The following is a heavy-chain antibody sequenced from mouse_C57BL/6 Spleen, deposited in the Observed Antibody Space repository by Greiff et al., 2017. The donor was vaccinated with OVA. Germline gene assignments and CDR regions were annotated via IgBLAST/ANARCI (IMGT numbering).Heavy chain of an antibody. Sequence: QVHVKQSGPGLVQPSQSLSITCTVSGFSLTSYGVHWVRQSPGKGLEWLGVIWRGGSTDYNAAFMSRLSITKDNSKSQVFFKMNSLQADDTAIYYCAKTPNWDLYAMDYWGQGTSVTVSS. CDR1: GFSLTSYG. CDR3: AKTPNWDLYAMDY. CDR2: IWRGGST. J-gene: IGHJ4*01. V-gene: IGHV2-5*01. D-gene: IGHD4-1*01.